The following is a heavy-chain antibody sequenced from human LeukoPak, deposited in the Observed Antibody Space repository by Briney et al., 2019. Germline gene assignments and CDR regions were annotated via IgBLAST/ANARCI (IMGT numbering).Heavy chain of an antibody. CDR1: GFTFSSYV. J-gene: IGHJ4*02. Sequence: GGSLRLSCAASGFTFSSYVMHWVRQAPGKGLEWVAVISYVGNNKYYADSVKDRFTISRDNSKNTRYLQMSSLRAEDRAVYYCAKVPPGIAVAGHFDYWGQGTLVTVSS. D-gene: IGHD6-19*01. CDR2: ISYVGNNK. V-gene: IGHV3-30-3*01. CDR3: AKVPPGIAVAGHFDY.